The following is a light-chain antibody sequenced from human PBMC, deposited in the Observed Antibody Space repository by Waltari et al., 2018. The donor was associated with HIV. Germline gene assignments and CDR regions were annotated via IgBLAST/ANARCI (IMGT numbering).Light chain of an antibody. CDR3: CSYAGTYTWV. CDR1: STDIVDYNY. J-gene: IGLJ2*01. Sequence: QSALTQPRSVSGSPGQSVTISCRGSSTDIVDYNYVSWYQQHPGQVPKLVIFDVSKRPSGVPDRFSGSKSVNTASLTISGLQAEDEADYYCCSYAGTYTWVFGGGTRLTVL. V-gene: IGLV2-11*01. CDR2: DVS.